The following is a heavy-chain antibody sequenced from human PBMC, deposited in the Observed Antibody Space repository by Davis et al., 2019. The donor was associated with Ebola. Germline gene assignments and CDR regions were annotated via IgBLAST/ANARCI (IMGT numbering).Heavy chain of an antibody. Sequence: PGGSLRLSCSASGFTFSDYWMNWVRQAPGQGLEWVANIKKDGTVRNYVDSVKGRFIISRDTAKSSVYLQMNSLRDEDTAVYYCARNRGWEALDFWGQGTLIIVSS. CDR1: GFTFSDYW. CDR3: ARNRGWEALDF. V-gene: IGHV3-7*01. D-gene: IGHD1-14*01. CDR2: IKKDGTVR. J-gene: IGHJ4*01.